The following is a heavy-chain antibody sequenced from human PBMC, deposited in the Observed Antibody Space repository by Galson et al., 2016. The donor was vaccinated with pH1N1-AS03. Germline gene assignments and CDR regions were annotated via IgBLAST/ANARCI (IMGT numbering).Heavy chain of an antibody. D-gene: IGHD5-24*01. CDR1: GFTFSSYG. CDR3: ARDLEMPTAH. V-gene: IGHV3-30*02. J-gene: IGHJ4*02. Sequence: SLRLSCAASGFTFSSYGMHWVRQAPGKGLEWVAFIQYDGSNIYYADSVKGRFSLSRDNFKNTVDLQMNRLRTEDTAVYYCARDLEMPTAHWGQGTLVTVSS. CDR2: IQYDGSNI.